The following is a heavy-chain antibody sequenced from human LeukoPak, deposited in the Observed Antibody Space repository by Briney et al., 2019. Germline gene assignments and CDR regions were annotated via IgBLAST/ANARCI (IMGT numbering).Heavy chain of an antibody. CDR3: ARGRYDFWSGTLGSWFDP. D-gene: IGHD3-3*01. V-gene: IGHV4-34*01. J-gene: IGHJ5*02. CDR1: GGSFSGYY. Sequence: PSETLSHTCAVYGGSFSGYYWSWIRQPPGKGREWIGEINHSVSTNYTPSLKTPVTISVATSKNQFSLKLSSVTAADTAVYYCARGRYDFWSGTLGSWFDPWGQGTLVTVSS. CDR2: INHSVST.